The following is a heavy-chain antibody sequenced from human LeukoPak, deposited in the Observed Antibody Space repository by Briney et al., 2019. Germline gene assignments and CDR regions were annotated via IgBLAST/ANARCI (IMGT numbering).Heavy chain of an antibody. J-gene: IGHJ4*02. V-gene: IGHV3-23*01. CDR2: ISGSGNTT. Sequence: TGGSLRLSCAASGFTFSSHAMNWVRQAPGKGLEWVSAISGSGNTTYYADSVEGRFTISRDKSKNTLYLQMNSLRAEDTAIYYCAKGRHYYGSGGYLDSWGQGTLVTVSS. D-gene: IGHD3-10*01. CDR1: GFTFSSHA. CDR3: AKGRHYYGSGGYLDS.